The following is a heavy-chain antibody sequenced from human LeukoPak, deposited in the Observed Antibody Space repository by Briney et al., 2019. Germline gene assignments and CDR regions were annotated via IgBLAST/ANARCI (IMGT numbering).Heavy chain of an antibody. CDR2: INPNSGGT. Sequence: ASVKVSCKASGYTFTGDYMHWVRQAPGQGLEWVGWINPNSGGTNYAQKFQGRVTMTSDTSISTAYMELSRLRSDDTAVFYCARHSSGSSSWNYWGQGTLVTVSS. V-gene: IGHV1-2*02. CDR3: ARHSSGSSSWNY. D-gene: IGHD6-13*01. CDR1: GYTFTGDY. J-gene: IGHJ4*02.